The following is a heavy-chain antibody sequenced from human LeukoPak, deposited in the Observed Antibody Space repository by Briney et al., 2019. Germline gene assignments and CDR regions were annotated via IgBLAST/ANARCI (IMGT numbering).Heavy chain of an antibody. J-gene: IGHJ4*02. CDR3: ATDDYRGLGY. Sequence: GGSLRLSCAASGITFRNYWMHWVRQTPGKGLVWVSHIIQDGTGTFYADSVKGRFTISRDNAKNTLYLQMNNPRAEDTAVYYCATDDYRGLGYWGQGTLVTVSS. V-gene: IGHV3-74*01. CDR2: IIQDGTGT. D-gene: IGHD3-16*01. CDR1: GITFRNYW.